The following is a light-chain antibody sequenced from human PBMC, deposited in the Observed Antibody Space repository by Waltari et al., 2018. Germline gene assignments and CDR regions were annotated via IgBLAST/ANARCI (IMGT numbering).Light chain of an antibody. CDR3: SSYISSSTLEL. V-gene: IGLV2-14*03. CDR1: SSDVGGYNY. CDR2: DVS. Sequence: QSALTQPASVSGSPGQSITISCTGTSSDVGGYNYVSWYQQHPGKAPKLMIYDVSKRPLLVSKLFSGSKSGNTASLTISGLQAEDEAYYYCSSYISSSTLELFGGGTSLTVL. J-gene: IGLJ2*01.